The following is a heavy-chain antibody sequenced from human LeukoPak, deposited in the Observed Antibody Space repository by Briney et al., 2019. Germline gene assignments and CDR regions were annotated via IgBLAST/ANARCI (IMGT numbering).Heavy chain of an antibody. D-gene: IGHD2-8*01. Sequence: GGSLRLSCAASGFTFGTHTMNWVRQTPGKGLEWVSSISGSGDYIRYADSVEGRITVSRDNAKDSLYLQMSSLRVEDTAVYYCVRIPNNAGFPNWFDPWGQGTLVIVSS. CDR3: VRIPNNAGFPNWFDP. V-gene: IGHV3-21*01. CDR2: ISGSGDYI. J-gene: IGHJ5*02. CDR1: GFTFGTHT.